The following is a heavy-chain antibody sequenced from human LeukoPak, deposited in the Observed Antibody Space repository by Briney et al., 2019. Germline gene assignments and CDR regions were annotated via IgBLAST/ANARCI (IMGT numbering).Heavy chain of an antibody. CDR3: ARDHRAIAVAGTGIYYYYGMDV. CDR2: ITSSSDSI. D-gene: IGHD6-19*01. V-gene: IGHV3-48*02. Sequence: GGSLRLSCATSGFTFSAYSMIWVRQTPGKGLECLSYITSSSDSIHYADSVRGRFTVSRDNAKNSLYLQMNSLRDEDTAVYYCARDHRAIAVAGTGIYYYYGMDVWGQGTTVTVSS. J-gene: IGHJ6*02. CDR1: GFTFSAYS.